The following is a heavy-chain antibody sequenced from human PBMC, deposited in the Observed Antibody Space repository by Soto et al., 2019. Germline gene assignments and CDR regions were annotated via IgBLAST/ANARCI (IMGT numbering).Heavy chain of an antibody. J-gene: IGHJ6*04. Sequence: PGGSLRLSCAASGFTFSRDVMTWVRQAQGKGLEWVSGISGSGGITYSADSVKGLLTISTDNSKNTLYLKMNSLRADDTAITSCAKDVGVWGKGNTVNVSS. CDR3: AKDVGV. V-gene: IGHV3-23*01. CDR2: ISGSGGIT. CDR1: GFTFSRDV.